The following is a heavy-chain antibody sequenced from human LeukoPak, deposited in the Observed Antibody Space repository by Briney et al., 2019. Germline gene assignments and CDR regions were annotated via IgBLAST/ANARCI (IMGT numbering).Heavy chain of an antibody. D-gene: IGHD2-15*01. Sequence: GGSLRLSCATSGFTFSNYGMHWVRQAPGKGLEWVAVISSDETNIRYGDSVRGRSTVSRDNTKNTVYLQMNSLGADDTAVYYCAKDPYRVVFATGNYLDPWGQGTLVTVSS. V-gene: IGHV3-30*18. CDR3: AKDPYRVVFATGNYLDP. CDR1: GFTFSNYG. J-gene: IGHJ5*02. CDR2: ISSDETNI.